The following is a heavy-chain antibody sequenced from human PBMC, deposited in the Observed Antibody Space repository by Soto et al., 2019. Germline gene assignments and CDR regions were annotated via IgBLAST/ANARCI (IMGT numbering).Heavy chain of an antibody. D-gene: IGHD6-6*01. CDR3: VRKQLVPRHYAMDV. CDR2: IDPSDSYP. Sequence: PGESRKLSCKTSRYSFTTYWINWVRYMPGKSLEWMGSIDPSDSYPNHIPSFRGHVSISVDKTINTAYQQSSSLKASDTAMYFCVRKQLVPRHYAMDVWGQGTTVTVSS. CDR1: RYSFTTYW. V-gene: IGHV5-10-1*01. J-gene: IGHJ6*02.